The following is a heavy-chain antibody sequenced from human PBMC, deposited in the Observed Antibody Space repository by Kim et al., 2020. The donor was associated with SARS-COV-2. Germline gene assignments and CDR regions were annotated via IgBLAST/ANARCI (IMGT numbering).Heavy chain of an antibody. CDR1: GGSISSSSYY. Sequence: SETLSLTCTVSGGSISSSSYYWGWIRQPPGKGLEWIGSIYYSGSTYYNPSLKSRVTISVDTSKNQFSLKLSSVTAADTAVYYCARYGPYGSGPYYFDYWG. CDR3: ARYGPYGSGPYYFDY. J-gene: IGHJ4*01. D-gene: IGHD3-10*01. V-gene: IGHV4-39*01. CDR2: IYYSGST.